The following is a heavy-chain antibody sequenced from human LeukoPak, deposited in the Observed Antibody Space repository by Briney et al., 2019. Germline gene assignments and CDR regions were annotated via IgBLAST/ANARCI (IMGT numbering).Heavy chain of an antibody. V-gene: IGHV3-7*04. CDR1: GFTFSSYW. D-gene: IGHD3-22*01. CDR3: ARGWNYYDSSGYYFDY. Sequence: GGSLRLSCAASGFTFSSYWMSWVRQAPGKGLEWVANIKQDGSEKYYVDSVKGRFTISRDNAKNSLYLQMNSLRAEDTAVHYCARGWNYYDSSGYYFDYWGQGTLVTVSS. J-gene: IGHJ4*02. CDR2: IKQDGSEK.